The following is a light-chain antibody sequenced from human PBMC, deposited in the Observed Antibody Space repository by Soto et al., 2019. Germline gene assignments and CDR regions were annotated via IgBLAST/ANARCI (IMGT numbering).Light chain of an antibody. J-gene: IGLJ1*01. Sequence: QSVLTNAASVSGSPGQSITISCPGTSVDVGGYNYVSWYQQHPGKAPKLMIYDVSNRPSGVSNRFSGSKSGNAASLTISGLQAEDEADYYCSSYTSSSTRVFGTGTKVTVL. CDR3: SSYTSSSTRV. CDR2: DVS. V-gene: IGLV2-14*01. CDR1: SVDVGGYNY.